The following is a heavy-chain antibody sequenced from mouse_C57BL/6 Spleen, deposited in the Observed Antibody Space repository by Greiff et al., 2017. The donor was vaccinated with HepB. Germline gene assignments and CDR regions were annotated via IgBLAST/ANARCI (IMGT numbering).Heavy chain of an antibody. Sequence: EVQRVESGGGLVKPGGSLKLSCAASGFTFSSYAMSWVRQTPEKRLEWVATISDGGSYTYYPDNVKGRFTISRDNAKNNLYLQMSHLKSEDTAMYYCARGAQGYAMDYWGQGTSVTVSS. V-gene: IGHV5-4*01. CDR1: GFTFSSYA. CDR3: ARGAQGYAMDY. D-gene: IGHD3-2*02. CDR2: ISDGGSYT. J-gene: IGHJ4*01.